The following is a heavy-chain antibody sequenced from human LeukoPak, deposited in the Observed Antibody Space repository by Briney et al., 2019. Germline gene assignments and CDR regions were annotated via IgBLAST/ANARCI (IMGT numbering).Heavy chain of an antibody. CDR2: INWDGGST. V-gene: IGHV3-20*04. D-gene: IGHD2-15*01. Sequence: GGSLRLACTASGIIFGDHGMSWVRQVPGKGLEWVSGINWDGGSTGYADSVKGRFTIYRDNTKNSLYLQMNSLRAEDTAFYYCARQNIVVVPHFDYWGQGTLVTVSS. CDR1: GIIFGDHG. J-gene: IGHJ4*02. CDR3: ARQNIVVVPHFDY.